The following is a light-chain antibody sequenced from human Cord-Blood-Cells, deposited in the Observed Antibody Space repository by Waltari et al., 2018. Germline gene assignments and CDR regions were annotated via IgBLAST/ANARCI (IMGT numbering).Light chain of an antibody. CDR1: QSISSY. Sequence: DIQMTQSPSSLSASVGDRVTITCRASQSISSYLNWYQQKPGKAPKLLIYAASSLKSGVPSSFSGSGSGTDFTLTISSLQPEDFATYYCQQSYSTPYTFGQGTKLEIK. CDR3: QQSYSTPYT. CDR2: AAS. V-gene: IGKV1-39*01. J-gene: IGKJ2*01.